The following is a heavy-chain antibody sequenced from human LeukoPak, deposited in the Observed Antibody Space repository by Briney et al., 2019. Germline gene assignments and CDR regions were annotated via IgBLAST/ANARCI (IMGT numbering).Heavy chain of an antibody. D-gene: IGHD3-10*01. Sequence: PGGSLRLSCAASGFTFDDYAMHSVRQAPGKGLEWVSGISWNSGSIGYADSVKGRFTISRDNAKNSLYLQMNSLRAEDTALYYCAKDGGSGSYSFDYWGQGTLVTVSS. CDR3: AKDGGSGSYSFDY. V-gene: IGHV3-9*01. J-gene: IGHJ4*02. CDR2: ISWNSGSI. CDR1: GFTFDDYA.